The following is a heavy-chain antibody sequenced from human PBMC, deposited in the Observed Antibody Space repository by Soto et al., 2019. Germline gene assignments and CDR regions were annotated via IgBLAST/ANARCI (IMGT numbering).Heavy chain of an antibody. CDR1: GFTFSSYG. V-gene: IGHV3-30*18. J-gene: IGHJ4*02. CDR2: ISYDGSNK. D-gene: IGHD3-22*01. CDR3: AKDRGYYYDSSGYRSEGPQPLYYFDS. Sequence: GGSLRLSCAASGFTFSSYGMHWVRQAPGKGLEWVAVISYDGSNKYYADSVKGRFTISRDSSKNTLYLQMNSLRAEDTAVYYCAKDRGYYYDSSGYRSEGPQPLYYFDSWGQGTLVTVSS.